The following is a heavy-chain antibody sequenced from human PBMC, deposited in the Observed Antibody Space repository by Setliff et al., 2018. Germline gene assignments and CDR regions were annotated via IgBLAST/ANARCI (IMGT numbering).Heavy chain of an antibody. CDR3: AREDGPNYYYYYMDI. J-gene: IGHJ6*03. Sequence: PSETLSLTCIVSGGSISSGNYYWSWIRQPAGKGLEWIGHIQTSGTTNYNPSLKSRVTISVDTSKNQFSLKLSAVTAADTAVYFCAREDGPNYYYYYMDIWGKVTTVTVSS. V-gene: IGHV4-61*09. CDR1: GGSISSGNYY. CDR2: IQTSGTT. D-gene: IGHD2-8*01.